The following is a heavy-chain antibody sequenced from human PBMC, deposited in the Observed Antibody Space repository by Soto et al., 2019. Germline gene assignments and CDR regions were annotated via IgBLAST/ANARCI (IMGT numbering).Heavy chain of an antibody. Sequence: ASVKVSCKASGFTFITYDFSWVRQAAGQGLEWMGWMNPNNGNAGFAQKFRGRINMTRNTSISTAYLELSSLRSDDSAVYFCARRKERSGPNYLHLWGQGTHVTVSS. V-gene: IGHV1-8*01. J-gene: IGHJ4*02. CDR2: MNPNNGNA. CDR3: ARRKERSGPNYLHL. CDR1: GFTFITYD. D-gene: IGHD6-25*01.